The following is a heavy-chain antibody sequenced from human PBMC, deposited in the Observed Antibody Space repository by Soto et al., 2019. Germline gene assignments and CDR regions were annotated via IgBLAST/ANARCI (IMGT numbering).Heavy chain of an antibody. J-gene: IGHJ5*02. V-gene: IGHV4-30-4*01. CDR1: GGSMSSDDYY. CDR2: IYYSGTT. CDR3: ARMARYYYDSSGYYSWFDP. D-gene: IGHD3-22*01. Sequence: SETLSLTCTVSGGSMSSDDYYWTWIRQSPGKGLEWIGYIYYSGTTYYNPSLKSRVTISIDTSKNQFSLKLSSVTAADTAVYYCARMARYYYDSSGYYSWFDPWGQGTLVTVSS.